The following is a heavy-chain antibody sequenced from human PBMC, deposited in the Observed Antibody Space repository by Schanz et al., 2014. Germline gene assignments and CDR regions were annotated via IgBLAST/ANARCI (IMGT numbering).Heavy chain of an antibody. D-gene: IGHD2-2*01. J-gene: IGHJ6*03. CDR3: ARVKYCTITRCYRTETEGIYYMDV. CDR1: GFSVGNKY. CDR2: INTGGDST. Sequence: EVQLAESGGGLVQPGGSLRLSCAASGFSVGNKYMNWVRQAPGKGLEWVSSINTGGDSTYYADSVKGRFTISRDNSRDTVYLQMKSLRAEDTAVYYCARVKYCTITRCYRTETEGIYYMDVWGKGTTVTVSS. V-gene: IGHV3-53*01.